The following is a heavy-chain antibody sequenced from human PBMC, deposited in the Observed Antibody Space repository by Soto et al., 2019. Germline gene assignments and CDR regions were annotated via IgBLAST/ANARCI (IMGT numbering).Heavy chain of an antibody. CDR2: IYYSGST. CDR3: AREYPTTTYYYGMDV. Sequence: SETLALTCTVSGGSISSYYLSWIRQPPGKGLEWIGYIYYSGSTNYNPSLKSRVTISVDTSKNQFSLKLSSVTAADTAVYYCAREYPTTTYYYGMDVWGQGTTVTVSS. CDR1: GGSISSYY. V-gene: IGHV4-59*01. D-gene: IGHD1-1*01. J-gene: IGHJ6*02.